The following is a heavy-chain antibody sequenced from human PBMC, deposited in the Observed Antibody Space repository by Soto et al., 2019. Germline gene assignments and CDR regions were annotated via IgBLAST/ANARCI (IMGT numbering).Heavy chain of an antibody. CDR1: GGTVASSHW. CDR2: VYHTGDT. Sequence: SETLSLTCGVSGGTVASSHWWSWVRQSPGRGLEWIGNVYHTGDTNFNPSLQSRVTFSVDKSNNQFSLRLTSVTAADTAVYFCARDIVTAGGSNYFDPWGPPSLVTVSS. V-gene: IGHV4-4*02. J-gene: IGHJ5*02. D-gene: IGHD3-16*01. CDR3: ARDIVTAGGSNYFDP.